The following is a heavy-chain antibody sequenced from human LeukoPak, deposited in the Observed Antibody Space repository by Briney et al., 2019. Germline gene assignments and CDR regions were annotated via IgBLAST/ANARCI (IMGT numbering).Heavy chain of an antibody. CDR3: ARGPNFYYDILTGPLDY. CDR2: IIPIFGTA. Sequence: GASVKVSCKASGGTFSSYAISWVRQAPGQGLEWMGGIIPIFGTANYAQKFQGRVTITADESTSTAYMELSSLRSEDTAVYYCARGPNFYYDILTGPLDYWGQGTLVTVSS. J-gene: IGHJ4*02. D-gene: IGHD3-9*01. CDR1: GGTFSSYA. V-gene: IGHV1-69*13.